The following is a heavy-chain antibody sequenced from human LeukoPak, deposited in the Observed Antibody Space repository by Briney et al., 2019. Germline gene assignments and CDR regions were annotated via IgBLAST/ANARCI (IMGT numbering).Heavy chain of an antibody. Sequence: ASVKVSCKASGGTFSSYAISWVRQAPGQGLEWMGWINAYNGNTNYAQKLQGRVTMTTDTSTSTAYMELRNLRSDDTAVYYCARGVRPKLWFNYFGNYYYMDVWGKGTTVTISS. CDR2: INAYNGNT. D-gene: IGHD3-10*01. V-gene: IGHV1-18*01. CDR1: GGTFSSYA. J-gene: IGHJ6*03. CDR3: ARGVRPKLWFNYFGNYYYMDV.